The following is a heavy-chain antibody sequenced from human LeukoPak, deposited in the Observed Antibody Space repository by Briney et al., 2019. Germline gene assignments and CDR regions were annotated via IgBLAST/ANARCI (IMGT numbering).Heavy chain of an antibody. J-gene: IGHJ4*02. D-gene: IGHD6-13*01. CDR1: GFTFSSYA. Sequence: GGSLRLSCAASGFTFSSYAMHWVRQAPGKGLEWVAVISYDGSNKYYADSVKGRFTISRDNSKNTLYLQMNSLRAEDTAVYYCARDPIIAAAGIDPPAHWGQGTLVTVSS. CDR2: ISYDGSNK. V-gene: IGHV3-30*04. CDR3: ARDPIIAAAGIDPPAH.